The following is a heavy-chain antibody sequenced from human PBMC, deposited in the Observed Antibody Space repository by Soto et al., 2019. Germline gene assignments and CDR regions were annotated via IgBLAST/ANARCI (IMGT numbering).Heavy chain of an antibody. V-gene: IGHV3-74*01. CDR3: VRPRYDGSGTPFDY. D-gene: IGHD3-22*01. J-gene: IGHJ4*02. Sequence: EVQLVESGGGLVQPGGSLRLSCEASGFTLSGYWMHWVRQVPGKGLVWVSRISPDGSDTTHADSVKGRFTVSRDNAKNTLYLQMYSLRPEDTAVYYCVRPRYDGSGTPFDYWGQGTLVTVSS. CDR1: GFTLSGYW. CDR2: ISPDGSDT.